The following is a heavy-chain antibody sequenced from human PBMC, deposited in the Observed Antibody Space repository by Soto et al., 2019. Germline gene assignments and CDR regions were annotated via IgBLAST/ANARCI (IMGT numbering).Heavy chain of an antibody. Sequence: SETLSLTCTVSGGSISSGGYYWTWIRQHPGKGLEWIGYNYYSGITYYNPSLKSRVTISLDTSKNQFSLKLSSVTAADTAVYYCGRGSRKEGLYYGMDVGGKGTTVTVS. CDR1: GGSISSGGYY. D-gene: IGHD6-6*01. CDR3: GRGSRKEGLYYGMDV. J-gene: IGHJ6*04. V-gene: IGHV4-31*03. CDR2: NYYSGIT.